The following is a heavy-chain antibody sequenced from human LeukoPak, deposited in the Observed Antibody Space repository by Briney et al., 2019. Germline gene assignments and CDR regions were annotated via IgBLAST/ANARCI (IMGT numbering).Heavy chain of an antibody. V-gene: IGHV3-30*03. Sequence: GSLRLSCAASGFTFSSYGMHWVRQAPGKGLEWVAVISYDGSNKYYADSVKGRFTISRDNSKNTLYLQMNSLRAEDTAVYYCARERGGYDFWSESGDAFDIWGQGTMVTVSS. CDR3: ARERGGYDFWSESGDAFDI. CDR2: ISYDGSNK. CDR1: GFTFSSYG. D-gene: IGHD3-3*01. J-gene: IGHJ3*02.